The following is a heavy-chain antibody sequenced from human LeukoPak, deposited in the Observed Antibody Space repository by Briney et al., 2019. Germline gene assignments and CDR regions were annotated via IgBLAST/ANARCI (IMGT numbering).Heavy chain of an antibody. CDR3: AKAGSDYVHAFDF. J-gene: IGHJ3*01. D-gene: IGHD4-17*01. V-gene: IGHV3-7*03. CDR1: GFTFSSYW. CDR2: IKEDGGEA. Sequence: PGGSLRLSCETSGFTFSSYWMTWVRQAPGKGLEWVANIKEDGGEANYVGSVKGRFTVSRDNAKQSLYLQMNSLRVEDTAVYFCAKAGSDYVHAFDFWGQGTMVIVSS.